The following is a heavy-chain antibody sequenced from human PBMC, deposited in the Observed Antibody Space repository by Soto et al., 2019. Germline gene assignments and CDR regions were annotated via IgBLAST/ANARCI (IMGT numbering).Heavy chain of an antibody. Sequence: QVQPAQSEPEVKKHGSSVRVSCKASASTFTTSHIHWVRQAPGQGLDWMGIINPSGDTRTYAQKFQGRLTMRRDTSPNTVYTELSSLTAQATAMYYCARGLTTCGYYMWGQGTLVTVSS. CDR1: ASTFTTSH. J-gene: IGHJ4*02. D-gene: IGHD3-3*01. CDR3: ARGLTTCGYYM. V-gene: IGHV1-46*01. CDR2: INPSGDTR.